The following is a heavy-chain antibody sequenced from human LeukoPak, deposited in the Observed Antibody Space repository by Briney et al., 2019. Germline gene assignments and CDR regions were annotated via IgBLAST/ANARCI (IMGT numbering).Heavy chain of an antibody. D-gene: IGHD1-26*01. CDR2: VKGDGSDR. CDR3: ARDWSDLTTNPPDY. J-gene: IGHJ4*02. V-gene: IGHV3-7*01. Sequence: GGSLRLSCAASGFTFSYRWMTWVRQAPGKGLEWVANVKGDGSDRYYLDSVKGRFTISRDNTKNSLYLQMNSLRVEDTAVYYCARDWSDLTTNPPDYWGQGTLVTVSS. CDR1: GFTFSYRW.